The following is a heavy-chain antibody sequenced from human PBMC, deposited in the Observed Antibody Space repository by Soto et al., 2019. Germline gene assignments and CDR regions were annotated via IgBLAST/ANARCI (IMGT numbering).Heavy chain of an antibody. J-gene: IGHJ6*02. Sequence: ASVKVSCKASGYTFTGYYMHWVRQAPGQGLEWMGWINPNSGGTNYAQKFQGWVTMTRDTSISTAYMELSRLRSDDTAVHYCARAPLIVVVPADPLVYGMDVLGQGTTVTVSS. CDR1: GYTFTGYY. CDR2: INPNSGGT. V-gene: IGHV1-2*04. D-gene: IGHD2-2*01. CDR3: ARAPLIVVVPADPLVYGMDV.